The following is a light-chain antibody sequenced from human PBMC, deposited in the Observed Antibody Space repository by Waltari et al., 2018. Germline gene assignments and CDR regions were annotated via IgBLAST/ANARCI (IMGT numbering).Light chain of an antibody. J-gene: IGKJ1*01. V-gene: IGKV3-11*01. CDR3: QQRINWPRT. CDR2: DAS. Sequence: ETVLTQSPGTLALSPGERATLSCRASQSIGSSLAWYQHIHGQAPRLLFYDASNRATGIPARFSGSGSGTDFTLTISSLEPEDFAVYYCQQRINWPRTFGQGTKVEIK. CDR1: QSIGSS.